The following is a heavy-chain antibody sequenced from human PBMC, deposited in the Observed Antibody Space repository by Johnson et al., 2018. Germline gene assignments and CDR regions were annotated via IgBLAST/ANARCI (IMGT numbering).Heavy chain of an antibody. Sequence: VQLVESGGGLVKPGGSLRLSCAASGFTFSSYSMNWVRQAPGKGLEWVSSISSSSRYIYYADPVKGRFTISRDNAKNSQYLQMNSLRAEDTAVYYCARGRDWVDIWGQGTMVTVSS. J-gene: IGHJ3*02. CDR1: GFTFSSYS. CDR2: ISSSSRYI. V-gene: IGHV3-21*01. D-gene: IGHD2-21*01. CDR3: ARGRDWVDI.